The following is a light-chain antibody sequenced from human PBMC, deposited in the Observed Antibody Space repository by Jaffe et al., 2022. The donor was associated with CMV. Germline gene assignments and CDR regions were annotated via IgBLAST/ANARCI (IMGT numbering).Light chain of an antibody. CDR1: QSVSRTY. J-gene: IGKJ1*01. V-gene: IGKV3-20*01. CDR2: GAS. CDR3: HHYSRSQRT. Sequence: IVLTQSPGTLSLSPGERATLSCRASQSVSRTYLAWYQQNPGQAPRLLIYGASTRATGVPDRFSGSGSGTDFTLTISRLEPEDFAVYYCHHYSRSQRTFGQGTKVEIK.